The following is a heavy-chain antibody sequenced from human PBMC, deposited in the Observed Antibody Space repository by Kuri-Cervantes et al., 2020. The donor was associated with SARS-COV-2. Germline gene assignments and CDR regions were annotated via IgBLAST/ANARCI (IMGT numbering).Heavy chain of an antibody. CDR1: GGSISSGGYY. CDR2: IYHSGST. V-gene: IGHV4-30-2*01. Sequence: SETLSLTCTVSGGSISSGGYYWSWIRQPPGKGLEWIGYIYHSGSTYYNPSLKSRVTISVDRSKNQFSLKLSSVTAADTAVYYCARVGYGGEKVFDDWGQGTLVTVSS. J-gene: IGHJ4*02. CDR3: ARVGYGGEKVFDD. D-gene: IGHD4-23*01.